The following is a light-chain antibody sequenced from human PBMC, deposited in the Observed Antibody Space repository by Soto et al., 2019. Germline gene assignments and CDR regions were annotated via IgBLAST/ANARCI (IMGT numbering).Light chain of an antibody. Sequence: EIVLTQSPGTLSLSPGERATLSCRASQSVSSSFLAWYQQKPGQAHRLLIYGASIRDTGIPDRFSGSGSGTDFTLTISRVEPEDFAVYYCQQYGSSPWTFGQGTKVEIK. CDR1: QSVSSSF. CDR2: GAS. J-gene: IGKJ1*01. CDR3: QQYGSSPWT. V-gene: IGKV3-20*01.